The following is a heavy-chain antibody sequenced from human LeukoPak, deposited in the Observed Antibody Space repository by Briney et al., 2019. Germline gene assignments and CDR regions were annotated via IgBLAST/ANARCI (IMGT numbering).Heavy chain of an antibody. CDR3: ARESPSVRYYGDYVGDY. D-gene: IGHD4-17*01. V-gene: IGHV1-18*01. Sequence: ASVKVSCKASGYTFTSYGISWVRQAPGQGLEWMGWISAYNGNTNYAQKLQGRVTMTTDTSTSTAYMELRSLRSDDTAVYYCARESPSVRYYGDYVGDYWGQGTLVTVSS. J-gene: IGHJ4*02. CDR1: GYTFTSYG. CDR2: ISAYNGNT.